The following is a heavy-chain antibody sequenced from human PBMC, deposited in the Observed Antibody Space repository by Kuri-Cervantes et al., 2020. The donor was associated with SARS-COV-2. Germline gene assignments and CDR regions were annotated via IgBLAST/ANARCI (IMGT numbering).Heavy chain of an antibody. CDR1: GGTFNNYA. V-gene: IGHV1-69*13. D-gene: IGHD3-3*01. CDR3: ACPHGYFDFWSGKTPFDN. Sequence: SVKVSCKASGGTFNNYAISWVRQAPGQGLEWMGGIIPVSPTYAQKFHGRVTLTADESTSTVYMELSSLTSEDTAMYYCACPHGYFDFWSGKTPFDNWGQGTLVTVSS. J-gene: IGHJ4*02. CDR2: IIPVSP.